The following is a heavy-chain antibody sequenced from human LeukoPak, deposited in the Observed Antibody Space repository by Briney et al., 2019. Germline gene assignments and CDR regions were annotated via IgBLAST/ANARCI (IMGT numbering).Heavy chain of an antibody. D-gene: IGHD1-20*01. CDR3: ARPITGTTQGFDY. V-gene: IGHV4-34*01. CDR1: GGSFSGNY. J-gene: IGHJ4*02. CDR2: INHSGST. Sequence: SETLSLTCAVYGGSFSGNYWSWIRQPPGKGLEWIGEINHSGSTNYNPSLKSRVTISVDTSKNQFSLKLSSVTAADTAVYYCARPITGTTQGFDYWGQGTLVTVSS.